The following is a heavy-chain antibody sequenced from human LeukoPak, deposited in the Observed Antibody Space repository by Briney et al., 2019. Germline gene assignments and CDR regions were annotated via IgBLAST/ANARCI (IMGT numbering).Heavy chain of an antibody. CDR3: ARDLVHHRLLGTAYNWFDP. V-gene: IGHV1-18*01. CDR2: INTYNGNT. Sequence: ASVEVSCKASGYTFTSYGISWVRQAPGQGLRWMGWINTYNGNTIYAQKLQGRVTMTTDTSTSTAYMELRSLRSDDTAVYYCARDLVHHRLLGTAYNWFDPWGQGTLVTVSS. CDR1: GYTFTSYG. J-gene: IGHJ5*02. D-gene: IGHD3-16*01.